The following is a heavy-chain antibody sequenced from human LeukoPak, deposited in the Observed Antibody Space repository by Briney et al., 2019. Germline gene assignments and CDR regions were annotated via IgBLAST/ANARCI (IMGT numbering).Heavy chain of an antibody. J-gene: IGHJ4*02. V-gene: IGHV4-59*01. CDR3: ARGSLKITGTFDY. Sequence: PSETLSLTCTVSGGSISIYYWSWIRQPPGKGLEWIGYIYYSGSTNYNPSLKSRVTISVDTSKNQFSLKLSSVTAADTAVYYCARGSLKITGTFDYWGQGTPVTVSS. D-gene: IGHD4-17*01. CDR1: GGSISIYY. CDR2: IYYSGST.